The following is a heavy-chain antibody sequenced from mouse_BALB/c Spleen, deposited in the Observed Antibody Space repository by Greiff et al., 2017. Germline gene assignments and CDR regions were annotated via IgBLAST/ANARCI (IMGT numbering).Heavy chain of an antibody. CDR1: GFTFSSFG. CDR2: ISSGSSTI. J-gene: IGHJ4*01. CDR3: ARSPVRTPYYYAMDY. V-gene: IGHV5-17*02. Sequence: EVHLVESGGGLVQPGGSRKLSCAASGFTFSSFGMHWVRQAPEKGLEWVAYISSGSSTIYYADTVKGRFTISRDNPKNTLFLQMTSLRSEDTAMYYCARSPVRTPYYYAMDYWGQGTSVTVSS. D-gene: IGHD2-14*01.